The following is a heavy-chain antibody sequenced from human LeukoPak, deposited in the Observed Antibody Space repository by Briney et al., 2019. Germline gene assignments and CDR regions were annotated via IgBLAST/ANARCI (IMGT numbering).Heavy chain of an antibody. CDR2: ISYDGNDK. CDR1: GFTFSKYG. J-gene: IGHJ6*02. CDR3: AKDSVWFGDLLGGMEV. V-gene: IGHV3-30*18. D-gene: IGHD3-10*01. Sequence: TGGSLRLSCVASGFTFSKYGMHWVRQAPGKGLEWVAVISYDGNDKYYADSVKGRFTISRDISKNTLYLQMNTLRTEDTAVYYCAKDSVWFGDLLGGMEVWGQGTTVTVSS.